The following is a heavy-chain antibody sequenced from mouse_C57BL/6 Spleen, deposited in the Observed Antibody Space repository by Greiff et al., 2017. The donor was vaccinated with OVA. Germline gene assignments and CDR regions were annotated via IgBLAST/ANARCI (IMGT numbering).Heavy chain of an antibody. J-gene: IGHJ2*01. V-gene: IGHV1-50*01. CDR1: GYTFTSYW. D-gene: IGHD1-1*01. CDR3: ARREAVATFDY. Sequence: QVQLQQPGAELVKPGASVKLSCKASGYTFTSYWMQWVKQRPGQGLEWIGEIDPSDSYTNYNQKFKGKATLTVDTSSSTAYMQLSSLTSEDAAVYYCARREAVATFDYWGQGTTLTVSS. CDR2: IDPSDSYT.